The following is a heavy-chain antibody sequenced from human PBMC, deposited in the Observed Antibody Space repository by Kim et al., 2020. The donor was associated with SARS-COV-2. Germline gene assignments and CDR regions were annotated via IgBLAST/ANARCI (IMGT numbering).Heavy chain of an antibody. Sequence: GGSLRLSCTASGFTFGDYAMSWVRQAPGKGLEWVGFIRSKAYGGTTEYAASVKGRFTISRDDSKSIAYLQMNSLKTEDTAVYYCTRDSDSPNSIAAAGTYFDYWGQGTLVTVSS. CDR2: IRSKAYGGTT. CDR1: GFTFGDYA. J-gene: IGHJ4*02. CDR3: TRDSDSPNSIAAAGTYFDY. D-gene: IGHD6-13*01. V-gene: IGHV3-49*04.